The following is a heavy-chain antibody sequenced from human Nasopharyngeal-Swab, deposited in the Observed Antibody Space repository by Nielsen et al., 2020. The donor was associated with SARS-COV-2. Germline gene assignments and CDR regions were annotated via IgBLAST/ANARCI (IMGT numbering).Heavy chain of an antibody. J-gene: IGHJ4*02. CDR2: IYYSVST. CDR3: ASLGKDNSGWSDY. V-gene: IGHV4-39*01. D-gene: IGHD6-19*01. Sequence: RQAPGKGLEWFGSIYYSVSTYYNPSLKSRVTISVDTSKNQFSLRLSSVTAADTAVYYCASLGKDNSGWSDYWGQGTLVTVSS.